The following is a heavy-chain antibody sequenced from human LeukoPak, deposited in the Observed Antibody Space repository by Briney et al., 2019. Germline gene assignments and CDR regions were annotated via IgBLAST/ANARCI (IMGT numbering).Heavy chain of an antibody. Sequence: GGTLRLSCVASGFTFSTYAMSWVRQAPGKGLEWVSGISGSGGSTYYADSVKGRFTISRDNSKNTLYLQMNSLRAEDTAVYNCANVRFDYWGQGTLVSVSS. CDR1: GFTFSTYA. CDR3: ANVRFDY. J-gene: IGHJ4*02. V-gene: IGHV3-23*01. CDR2: ISGSGGST.